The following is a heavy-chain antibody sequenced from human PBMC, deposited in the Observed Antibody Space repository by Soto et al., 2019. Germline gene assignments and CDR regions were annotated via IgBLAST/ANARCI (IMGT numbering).Heavy chain of an antibody. J-gene: IGHJ5*02. CDR2: IYYSGST. D-gene: IGHD6-13*01. CDR3: AREEAAADTMNWFDP. Sequence: SETLSLTCTVSGGSISSGGYYWSWIRQHPGKGLEWIGYIYYSGSTYYNPSLKSRVTISVDTSKNQFSLKLSSVTAADTAVYYCAREEAAADTMNWFDPWGQGTLVTVSS. CDR1: GGSISSGGYY. V-gene: IGHV4-31*03.